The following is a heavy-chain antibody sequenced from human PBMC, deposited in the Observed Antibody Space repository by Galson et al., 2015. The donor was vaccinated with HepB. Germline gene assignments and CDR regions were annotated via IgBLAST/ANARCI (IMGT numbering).Heavy chain of an antibody. Sequence: SLRLSCAASGFTFSSYAMHWVRQAPGKGLEWVAVISYDGSNKYYADSVKGRFTISRDTSKNTLFLQMNSLRAEDTAVYFCARRLSSWSTLDYWGQGTLVTVSS. V-gene: IGHV3-30-3*01. CDR1: GFTFSSYA. CDR3: ARRLSSWSTLDY. CDR2: ISYDGSNK. J-gene: IGHJ4*02. D-gene: IGHD6-13*01.